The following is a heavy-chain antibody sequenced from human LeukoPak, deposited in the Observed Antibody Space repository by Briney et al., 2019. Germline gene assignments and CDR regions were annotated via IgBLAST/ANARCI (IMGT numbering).Heavy chain of an antibody. V-gene: IGHV3-7*01. J-gene: IGHJ4*02. CDR3: AREKSWIQLWLRRYFDY. CDR2: IKQDGSEK. D-gene: IGHD5-18*01. CDR1: GFTFSSYW. Sequence: PGGSLRLSCAASGFTFSSYWMSWVPQAPGKGLEWVANIKQDGSEKYYVDSVKGRFTISRDNAKNSLYLQMNSLRAEDTAVYYCAREKSWIQLWLRRYFDYWGQGTLVTVSS.